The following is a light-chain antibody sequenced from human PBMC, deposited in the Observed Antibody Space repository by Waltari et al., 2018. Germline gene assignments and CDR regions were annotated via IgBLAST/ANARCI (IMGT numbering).Light chain of an antibody. J-gene: IGLJ2*01. CDR1: SSDVGHYKR. V-gene: IGLV2-23*02. CDR3: SSYAGSSKGV. CDR2: AVS. Sequence: QSALTQPASVSGSPGQSITISCTGTSSDVGHYKRVSWSQQPPGKAPKLMIYAVSKRPSGVSDRFSGSKSGDMASLTISGLQPEDEAEYFCSSYAGSSKGVFGGGTKVTVL.